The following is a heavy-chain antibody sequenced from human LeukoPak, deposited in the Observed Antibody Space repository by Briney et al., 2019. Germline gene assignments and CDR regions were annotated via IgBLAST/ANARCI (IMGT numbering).Heavy chain of an antibody. J-gene: IGHJ4*02. D-gene: IGHD2-2*01. CDR3: ARAPITSPFYFDY. Sequence: PGGSLRLSCTASGFAFDEHGMSWVRQVPGKGLEWVSGINWSGGSTGYADPLRGRFTISRDNAKNSLYLQMDSLRAEDTALYYCARAPITSPFYFDYWSQGTLVTVSS. CDR2: INWSGGST. CDR1: GFAFDEHG. V-gene: IGHV3-20*04.